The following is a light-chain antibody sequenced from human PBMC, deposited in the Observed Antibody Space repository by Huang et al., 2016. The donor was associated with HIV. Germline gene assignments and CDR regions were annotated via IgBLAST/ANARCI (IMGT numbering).Light chain of an antibody. V-gene: IGKV3-15*01. CDR1: QSVGSN. CDR2: SAS. CDR3: QQYNNWPLT. Sequence: VMTQSPAVLSVSPGERAALSCRASQSVGSNLAWYQQKRGQAPRLLIYSASTRDTGVTARFSGNGSGTEFTLTINSLQSEDFVVYHCQQYNNWPLTFGGGTQVEIK. J-gene: IGKJ4*01.